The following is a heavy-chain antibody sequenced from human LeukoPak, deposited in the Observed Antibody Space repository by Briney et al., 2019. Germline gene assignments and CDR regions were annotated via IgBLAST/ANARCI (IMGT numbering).Heavy chain of an antibody. Sequence: ASVKLSCTASVYKFTDYYVHWVQQAPGKGLEWMGRVNPKNGETMYVGKLLGRISISADTSTNTVYMELSSLRSEDTAVYYCATPSGSYFGYYYFHWWGQGTLVTVSS. CDR1: VYKFTDYY. CDR2: VNPKNGET. J-gene: IGHJ4*02. D-gene: IGHD1-26*01. V-gene: IGHV1-69-2*01. CDR3: ATPSGSYFGYYYFHW.